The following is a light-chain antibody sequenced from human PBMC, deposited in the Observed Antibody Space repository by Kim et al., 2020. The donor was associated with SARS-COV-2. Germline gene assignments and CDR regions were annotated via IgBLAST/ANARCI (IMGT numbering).Light chain of an antibody. J-gene: IGLJ3*02. CDR3: VAWDDSLKGPV. CDR2: NND. V-gene: IGLV1-44*01. Sequence: GQRVTISCSGSSSNIGSKTVSWYQHLPGTAPKLLIYNNDQWPSGVPDRFCGSKSGTSASLAISGLQSEDEAEYYCVAWDDSLKGPVFGGGTQLTVL. CDR1: SSNIGSKT.